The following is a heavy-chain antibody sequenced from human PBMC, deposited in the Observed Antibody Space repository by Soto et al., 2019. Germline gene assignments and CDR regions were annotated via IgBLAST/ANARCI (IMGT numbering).Heavy chain of an antibody. D-gene: IGHD2-2*01. CDR3: AKGRRVVPAAHFDY. Sequence: GGSLGLSCAGSGCTFSSYAVSWVRQAPGKGLEWVSAISGSGSSTYYADSVKGLFTISRDNSKSMLYLQMNSLGAEDTAVYYCAKGRRVVPAAHFDYWGRGTLVTVSS. V-gene: IGHV3-23*01. CDR2: ISGSGSST. J-gene: IGHJ4*02. CDR1: GCTFSSYA.